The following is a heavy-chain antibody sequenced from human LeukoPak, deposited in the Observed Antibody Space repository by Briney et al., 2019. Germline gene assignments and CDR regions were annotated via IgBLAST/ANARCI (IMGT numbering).Heavy chain of an antibody. J-gene: IGHJ4*02. CDR2: ITPYNGNT. CDR3: ARLNSAANFLDH. Sequence: ASVKVSCKASGYTFSNYDITWVRQAPGQGLDWMGWITPYNGNTDYVQKVRGRVTMTDDTSSSTAYMELRSLTSDDTAVYYCARLNSAANFLDHWGQGTLVTVSS. V-gene: IGHV1-18*01. CDR1: GYTFSNYD. D-gene: IGHD2-15*01.